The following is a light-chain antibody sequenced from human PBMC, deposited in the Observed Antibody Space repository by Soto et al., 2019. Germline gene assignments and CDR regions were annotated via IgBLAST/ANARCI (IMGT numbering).Light chain of an antibody. CDR3: QRYDNRPSFT. J-gene: IGKJ2*01. Sequence: EILMTQSPAALSVSPGERATLSCRASQSIGNDLAWYQQKPGQAPRLLIFDASTRATGIPARFSGGGSGTEFTLTISSLQSEDFAVYYCQRYDNRPSFTFGQGTKVDIK. V-gene: IGKV3-15*01. CDR1: QSIGND. CDR2: DAS.